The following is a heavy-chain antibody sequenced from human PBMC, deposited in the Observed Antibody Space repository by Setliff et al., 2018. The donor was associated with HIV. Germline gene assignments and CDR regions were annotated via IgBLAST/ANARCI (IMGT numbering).Heavy chain of an antibody. D-gene: IGHD2-15*01. V-gene: IGHV4-4*08. CDR2: IYTSGST. J-gene: IGHJ3*02. Sequence: PSETLSLTCTVSGGSISGYYWSWIRQPPGKGLEWIGYIYTSGSTNYNPSLKNRVTISVDTSKNQFSLKLSSVTAADTAVYYCARASSRLNCSGGSCYRAPYAFDIWGQGTMVTVSS. CDR1: GGSISGYY. CDR3: ARASSRLNCSGGSCYRAPYAFDI.